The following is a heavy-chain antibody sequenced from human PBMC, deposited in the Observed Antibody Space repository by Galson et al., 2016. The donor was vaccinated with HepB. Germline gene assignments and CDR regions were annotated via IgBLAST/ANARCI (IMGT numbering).Heavy chain of an antibody. J-gene: IGHJ2*01. CDR3: ARDGCYCTSANCPFWSMDL. D-gene: IGHD1-26*01. V-gene: IGHV3-48*02. CDR1: GLPFSNHS. Sequence: SLRLSCAVTGLPFSNHSMNWVRQAPGKGLQWVLYITSSSSTRYYEDSVKGRFTISRDNAKASLYLQMDNLTDEDTAIYYCARDGCYCTSANCPFWSMDLWGRGTLVTVSS. CDR2: ITSSSSTR.